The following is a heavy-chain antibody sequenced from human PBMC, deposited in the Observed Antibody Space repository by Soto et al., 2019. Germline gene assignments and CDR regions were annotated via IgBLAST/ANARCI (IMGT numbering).Heavy chain of an antibody. D-gene: IGHD6-13*01. CDR2: IKSKTDGGTT. Sequence: PXESLRLSCAASGFTVNAACMSWVGQAPGKGLEWVGRIKSKTDGGTTDFAAPVKGRFTISRDDSKNTVYLQMNSLKIEDTAVYYCTKGLAAAGTNYWGQGTLVTVSS. CDR1: GFTVNAAC. V-gene: IGHV3-15*01. CDR3: TKGLAAAGTNY. J-gene: IGHJ4*02.